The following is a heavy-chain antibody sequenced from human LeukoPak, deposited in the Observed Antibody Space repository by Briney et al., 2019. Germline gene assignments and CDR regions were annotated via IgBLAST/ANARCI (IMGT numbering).Heavy chain of an antibody. D-gene: IGHD3-16*02. CDR1: GFTFSSYA. V-gene: IGHV3-23*01. J-gene: IGHJ4*02. CDR2: ISGSGGST. CDR3: AKDRSFGGVIATIDY. Sequence: GGSLRLSCAASGFTFSSYAMSWVRQAPGKGLEWVSAISGSGGSTYYADSVKGRFTISRDNSKNTLYLQVNSLRAEDTAVYYCAKDRSFGGVIATIDYWGQGTLVTVSS.